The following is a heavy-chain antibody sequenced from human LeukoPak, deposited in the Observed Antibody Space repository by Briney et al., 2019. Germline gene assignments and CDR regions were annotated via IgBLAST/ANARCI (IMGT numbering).Heavy chain of an antibody. J-gene: IGHJ6*03. CDR1: GFTFSNYE. Sequence: PGGSLRLSCAASGFTFSNYEMNWVRQAPGKGLEWVSYISSSGSTIYYADSVKGRFTISRDNAKNSLYLQMNSLRAEDTAVYYCARVDYYYDILTGYSPYYYYMDVWGKGTTVTVSS. D-gene: IGHD3-9*01. CDR3: ARVDYYYDILTGYSPYYYYMDV. V-gene: IGHV3-48*03. CDR2: ISSSGSTI.